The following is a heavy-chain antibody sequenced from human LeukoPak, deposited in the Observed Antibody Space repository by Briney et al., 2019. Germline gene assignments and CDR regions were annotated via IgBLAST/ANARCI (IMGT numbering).Heavy chain of an antibody. Sequence: KPSETLSLTCAVYGVSFSGYYWSWIRQPPGKGLEWIGEINHSGSTNYNPSLKSRVTISVDTSKNQFSLKLSSVAAADTAVYYCARESGSGWSVSWGQGTLVTVSS. CDR2: INHSGST. CDR1: GVSFSGYY. J-gene: IGHJ5*02. CDR3: ARESGSGWSVS. V-gene: IGHV4-34*01. D-gene: IGHD6-19*01.